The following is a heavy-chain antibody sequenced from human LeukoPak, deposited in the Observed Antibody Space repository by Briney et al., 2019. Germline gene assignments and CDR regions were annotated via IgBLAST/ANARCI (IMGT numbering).Heavy chain of an antibody. V-gene: IGHV3-9*01. CDR1: GFTFGDYA. J-gene: IGHJ4*02. D-gene: IGHD1-20*01. CDR3: AKELSVTGMSPPDY. Sequence: PGRSLRLSCAASGFTFGDYAMHWVPQAPGKGLEWVSGIGYNSGSIGYADSVRGRFTISRDNARNSLYLQMNSLRAEDTALYYCAKELSVTGMSPPDYWGQGTLLTVSS. CDR2: IGYNSGSI.